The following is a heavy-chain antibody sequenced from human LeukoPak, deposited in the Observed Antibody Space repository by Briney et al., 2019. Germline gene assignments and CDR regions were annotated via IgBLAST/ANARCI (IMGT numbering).Heavy chain of an antibody. CDR2: ISYDGSNK. CDR1: GFTFSSYA. CDR3: AREGPMVRGVIDY. V-gene: IGHV3-30*04. D-gene: IGHD3-10*01. J-gene: IGHJ4*02. Sequence: GGSLRLSCAASGFTFSSYAMHWVRQAPGKGLEWVAVISYDGSNKYYADSVKGRFTISRDNSKNTLYLQMNSLRAEDTAVYYCAREGPMVRGVIDYWGQGTLVTVSS.